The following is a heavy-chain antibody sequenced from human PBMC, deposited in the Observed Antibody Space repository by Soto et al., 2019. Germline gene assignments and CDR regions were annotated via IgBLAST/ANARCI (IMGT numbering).Heavy chain of an antibody. CDR2: IYHSGST. Sequence: PSETLSLTCAVSGGSISSGGYSWSWIRQPPGKGLEWIGYIYHSGSTYYNPSLKSRVTISVDRSKNQFSLKLSSVTAADTAVYYCARSLEYGLDVSGQGTTVTVSS. CDR3: ARSLEYGLDV. CDR1: GGSISSGGYS. V-gene: IGHV4-30-2*01. J-gene: IGHJ6*02.